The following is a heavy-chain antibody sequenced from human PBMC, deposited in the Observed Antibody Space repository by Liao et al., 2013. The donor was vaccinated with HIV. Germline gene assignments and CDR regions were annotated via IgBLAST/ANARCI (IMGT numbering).Heavy chain of an antibody. Sequence: QVQLQESGPGLVKPSKTLSLTCTVSGGSISSFYWSWIRQPPGQGLEWIGYVYYDGSTNYNPSLKSRVTISVDTSKNQFSLRLTSVTAADTAVYYCARGGGYFHAFDVWGQGTMVTVSS. V-gene: IGHV4-59*01. CDR2: VYYDGST. D-gene: IGHD1-26*01. J-gene: IGHJ3*01. CDR3: ARGGGYFHAFDV. CDR1: GGSISSFY.